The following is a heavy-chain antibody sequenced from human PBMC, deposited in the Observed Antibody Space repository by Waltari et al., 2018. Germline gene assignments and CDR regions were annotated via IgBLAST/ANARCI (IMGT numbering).Heavy chain of an antibody. Sequence: QVQLVQSGAEVKKPGSSVKVSCKASGGTFSSYTISWVRQAPGQGLEWMGRIIPILGIANYAQKFQGRVTITADKSTNTAYMELSSLRSEDTAVYYCARETGEVIAASRYYGMDVWGQGTTVTVSS. D-gene: IGHD6-13*01. CDR3: ARETGEVIAASRYYGMDV. CDR1: GGTFSSYT. J-gene: IGHJ6*02. CDR2: IIPILGIA. V-gene: IGHV1-69*08.